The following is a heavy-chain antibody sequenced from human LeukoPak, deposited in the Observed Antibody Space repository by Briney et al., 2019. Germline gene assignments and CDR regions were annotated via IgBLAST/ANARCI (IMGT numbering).Heavy chain of an antibody. CDR1: GFTFSSYG. CDR3: AREVRGSGKDFDY. D-gene: IGHD3-10*01. CDR2: IWYDGSNK. V-gene: IGHV3-33*01. J-gene: IGHJ4*02. Sequence: GGSLRLSCAASGFTFSSYGMHWVRQAPGEGLEWVAVIWYDGSNKYYADSVKGRFTISRDNSKNTLYLQMNSLRAEDTAVYYCAREVRGSGKDFDYWGQGTLVTVSS.